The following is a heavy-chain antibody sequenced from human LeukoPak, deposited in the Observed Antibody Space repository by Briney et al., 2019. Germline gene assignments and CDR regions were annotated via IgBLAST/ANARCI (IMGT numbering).Heavy chain of an antibody. D-gene: IGHD6-19*01. CDR3: ARDGSERAVAV. CDR1: GFAVSSNY. Sequence: PGGSLRLSCAASGFAVSSNYMSWVRQAPGKGLEWVSVIDSGGSVYYADSVKGRFTISRDNSKNTLFLQMNSLRAEDTAVYYCARDGSERAVAVWGQGTLVTVSS. CDR2: IDSGGSV. V-gene: IGHV3-53*01. J-gene: IGHJ4*02.